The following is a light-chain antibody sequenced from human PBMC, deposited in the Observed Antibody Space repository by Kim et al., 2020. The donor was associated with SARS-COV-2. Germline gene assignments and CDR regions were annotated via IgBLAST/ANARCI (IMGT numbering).Light chain of an antibody. CDR3: QSYDTDAHGV. J-gene: IGLJ3*02. V-gene: IGLV6-57*03. Sequence: NFMLTQPHSVSESPGKTITISCTRTSGSIASSFVQWYRQRPGSAPTTVIYENDQRPSGVPDRFSGSIDTSSNSASLSISGLKTEDESDYFCQSYDTDAHGVFGGGTKLTV. CDR2: END. CDR1: SGSIASSF.